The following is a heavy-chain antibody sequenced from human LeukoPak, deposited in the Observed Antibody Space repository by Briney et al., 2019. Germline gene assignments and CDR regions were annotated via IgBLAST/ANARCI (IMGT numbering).Heavy chain of an antibody. D-gene: IGHD1-26*01. CDR1: GFIVSGDF. Sequence: GGSLRLSCAASGFIVSGDFMSWVRQAPGKGLEWVSVIYSDGSTYYADSVKGRFTISRDNSKNTLDLQMTGLRAEDTAVYYCARERGRGRDSPWFDYWGQGTLVTV. CDR3: ARERGRGRDSPWFDY. V-gene: IGHV3-53*01. CDR2: IYSDGST. J-gene: IGHJ4*02.